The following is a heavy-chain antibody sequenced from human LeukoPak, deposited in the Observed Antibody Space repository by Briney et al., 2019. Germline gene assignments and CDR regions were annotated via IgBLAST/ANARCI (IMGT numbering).Heavy chain of an antibody. V-gene: IGHV3-9*03. CDR3: AKDMAQYYDFWSGFES. Sequence: GGSLRLSRAASGFTFDDYAMHWVRQAPGKDLEWVSGISWNSGSIGYADSVKGRFTISRDNAKNSLYLQMNSLRAEDMALYYCAKDMAQYYDFWSGFESWGQGTLVTVSS. J-gene: IGHJ4*02. CDR2: ISWNSGSI. D-gene: IGHD3-3*01. CDR1: GFTFDDYA.